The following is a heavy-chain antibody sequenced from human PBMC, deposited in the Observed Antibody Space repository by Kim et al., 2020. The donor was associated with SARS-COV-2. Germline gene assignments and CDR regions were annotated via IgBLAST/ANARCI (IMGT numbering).Heavy chain of an antibody. J-gene: IGHJ6*02. CDR1: GFTFSNAW. Sequence: GGSLRLSCAASGFTFSNAWMSWVRQAPGKGLEWVGRIKSKTDGGTTDYAAPVKGRFTISRDDSKNTLYLQMNSLKTEDTAVYYCTTDPTWIQLWFHPGGHGMDVWGQGTTVTVSS. V-gene: IGHV3-15*01. CDR3: TTDPTWIQLWFHPGGHGMDV. CDR2: IKSKTDGGTT. D-gene: IGHD5-18*01.